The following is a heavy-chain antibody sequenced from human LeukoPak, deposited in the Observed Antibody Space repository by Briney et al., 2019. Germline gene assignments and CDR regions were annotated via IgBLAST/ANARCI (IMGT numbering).Heavy chain of an antibody. V-gene: IGHV1-8*03. CDR2: MNPNSGNT. Sequence: GASVKVSCKASGYTFTSYDINWVRQATGQGLEWMGWMNPNSGNTGYAQKFQGRVTITRNTSISTAYMELSSLRSEDTAVYYCARMRAAAGTGDYDAFDIWGQGTMVTVSS. D-gene: IGHD6-13*01. CDR3: ARMRAAAGTGDYDAFDI. J-gene: IGHJ3*02. CDR1: GYTFTSYD.